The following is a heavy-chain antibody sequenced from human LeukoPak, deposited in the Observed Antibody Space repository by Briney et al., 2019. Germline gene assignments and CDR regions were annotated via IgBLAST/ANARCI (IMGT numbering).Heavy chain of an antibody. CDR3: ARRLGLGFGEYSNNWFDP. V-gene: IGHV3-7*01. CDR1: GFTFSSYW. CDR2: IKHDGSEK. D-gene: IGHD3-10*01. J-gene: IGHJ5*02. Sequence: GGSLRLSCAASGFTFSSYWMSWVRQAPGKGLEWVANIKHDGSEKYYVDSVKGRFTISRDNAKNSMYLQMNSLRAEDTAVYYCARRLGLGFGEYSNNWFDPWGQGTLVTVSS.